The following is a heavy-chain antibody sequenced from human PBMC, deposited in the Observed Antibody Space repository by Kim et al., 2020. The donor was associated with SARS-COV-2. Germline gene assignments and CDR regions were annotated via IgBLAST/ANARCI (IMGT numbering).Heavy chain of an antibody. CDR1: GFTFSIYS. CDR3: ARGNTGDYFDY. V-gene: IGHV3-48*04. J-gene: IGHJ4*02. Sequence: GGSLRLSCAASGFTFSIYSINWVRQAPGKGLEWVSYISFSSSSIYYADSVKGRFTISRDNAKNSVYLQMNSLTAEDMAVYYCARGNTGDYFDYWGQGTLVTVSS. CDR2: ISFSSSSI. D-gene: IGHD2-2*02.